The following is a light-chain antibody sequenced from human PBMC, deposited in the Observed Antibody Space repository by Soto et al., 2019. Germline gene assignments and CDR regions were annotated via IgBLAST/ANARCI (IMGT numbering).Light chain of an antibody. CDR3: HKYNRAPFA. J-gene: IGKJ3*01. V-gene: IGKV1-27*01. Sequence: DIQMTQSPSSLSASIGDRVTITCRASQGITDFLAWYQQKPGKVPKLLIYAASTLQSGVPSRFSGSGSGADVTRTSGGVQPEDVATHYCHKYNRAPFAYGHGTKVDIK. CDR1: QGITDF. CDR2: AAS.